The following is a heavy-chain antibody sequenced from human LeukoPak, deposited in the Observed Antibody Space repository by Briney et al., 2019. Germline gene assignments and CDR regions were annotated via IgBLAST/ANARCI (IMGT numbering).Heavy chain of an antibody. CDR3: ASRRGVPGIGGLPDAFDM. Sequence: GASVKVSCKASGYTFTSYAMHWVRQAPGQRLEWMGWINAGNGNTKYSQKFQGRVTITRDTSTTTAYMELIRLRSDDTAVYYCASRRGVPGIGGLPDAFDMWGHGTMVTVSS. J-gene: IGHJ3*02. CDR2: INAGNGNT. CDR1: GYTFTSYA. V-gene: IGHV1-3*01. D-gene: IGHD1-26*01.